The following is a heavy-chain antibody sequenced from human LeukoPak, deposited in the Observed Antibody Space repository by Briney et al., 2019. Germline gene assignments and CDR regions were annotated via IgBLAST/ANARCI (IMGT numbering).Heavy chain of an antibody. Sequence: PGGSLRLSCAASGFTFRTYWMNWVRQAPGKGLEWVSSISSSSIYMQYADSVKGRFTISRDNAKNSLYLQMNSLRAEDTAVYYCARVTEMATFTRYYFDHWGQGTLVTVSS. V-gene: IGHV3-21*01. CDR2: ISSSSIYM. CDR1: GFTFRTYW. D-gene: IGHD5-24*01. J-gene: IGHJ4*02. CDR3: ARVTEMATFTRYYFDH.